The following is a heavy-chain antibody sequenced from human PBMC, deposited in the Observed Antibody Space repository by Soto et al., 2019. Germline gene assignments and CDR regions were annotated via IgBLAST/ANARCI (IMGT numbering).Heavy chain of an antibody. CDR1: GFTFNNAW. J-gene: IGHJ4*02. CDR3: TTFGAAADY. V-gene: IGHV3-15*01. Sequence: EVQLVESGGGLVKPGGSLRLACTASGFTFNNAWTNWVRQAPGKGLERVGRIKTKTEGGTIDYAAPVKGKFTISRDDSKNGLYLQMDSLKVEDTAVYYCTTFGAAADYWCQGTLVAVSS. D-gene: IGHD3-10*01. CDR2: IKTKTEGGTI.